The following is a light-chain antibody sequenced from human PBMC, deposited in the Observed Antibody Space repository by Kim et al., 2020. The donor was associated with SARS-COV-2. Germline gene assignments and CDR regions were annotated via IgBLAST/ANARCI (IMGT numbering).Light chain of an antibody. V-gene: IGLV3-1*01. CDR1: KLGDKY. Sequence: SYELTQPPSVSVSPGQTASITCSGDKLGDKYACWYQQKPGQSPVLVIYQDSKRPSGIPERFPGSNPGNTATLTISGTQAIDEADYYCQAWDSSTGGVFGT. J-gene: IGLJ1*01. CDR3: QAWDSSTGGV. CDR2: QDS.